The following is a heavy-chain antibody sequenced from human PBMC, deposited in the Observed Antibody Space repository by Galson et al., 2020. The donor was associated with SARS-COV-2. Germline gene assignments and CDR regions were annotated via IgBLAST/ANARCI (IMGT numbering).Heavy chain of an antibody. CDR2: IYYSGST. CDR1: GGSISSGGYY. J-gene: IGHJ4*02. CDR3: ARVAQSGGDLIGEYYFDY. Sequence: SETLSLTCTVSGGSISSGGYYWSWIRQHPGKGLEWIGYIYYSGSTYYNPSLKSRVTISVDTSKNQFSLKLSSVTAADTAVYYCARVAQSGGDLIGEYYFDYWGQGTLVTVSS. V-gene: IGHV4-31*03. D-gene: IGHD2-21*02.